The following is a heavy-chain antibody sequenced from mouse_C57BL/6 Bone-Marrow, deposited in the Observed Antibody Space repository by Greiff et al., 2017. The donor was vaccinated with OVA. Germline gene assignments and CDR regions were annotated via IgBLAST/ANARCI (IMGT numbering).Heavy chain of an antibody. J-gene: IGHJ3*01. D-gene: IGHD2-2*01. CDR2: ISSGSSTI. CDR1: GFTFSDYG. V-gene: IGHV5-17*01. CDR3: AIWLRRAWFAY. Sequence: DVHLVESGGGLVKPGGSLKLSCAASGFTFSDYGMHWVRQAPEKGLEWVAYISSGSSTIYYADTVKGRFTLSRDNTKNTLFLQMTRLGSEDTAMYYCAIWLRRAWFAYWGQGTLVTVSA.